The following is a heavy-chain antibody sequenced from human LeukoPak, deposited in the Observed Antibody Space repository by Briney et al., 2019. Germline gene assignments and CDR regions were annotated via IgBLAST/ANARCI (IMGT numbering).Heavy chain of an antibody. CDR1: GYTFTGYY. CDR3: ARDPKQLVREGAFDI. CDR2: INPNSGGT. D-gene: IGHD6-13*01. Sequence: ASVKVSCKASGYTFTGYYMHWVRQAPGQGLEWMGWINPNSGGTNYAQKFQGRVTMTRDTSISTAYMELSRLRSDDTAVYYCARDPKQLVREGAFDIWGQGTMVTVSS. J-gene: IGHJ3*02. V-gene: IGHV1-2*02.